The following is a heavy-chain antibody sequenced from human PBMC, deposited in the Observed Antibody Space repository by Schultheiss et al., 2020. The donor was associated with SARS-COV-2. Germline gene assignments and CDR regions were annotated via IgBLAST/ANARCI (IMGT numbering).Heavy chain of an antibody. CDR3: AREGAAAGHNYYYYGMDV. CDR1: GYTFTGYY. J-gene: IGHJ6*02. V-gene: IGHV1-8*02. D-gene: IGHD6-13*01. CDR2: MNPNSGNT. Sequence: ASVKVSCKASGYTFTGYYMHWVRQAPGQGLEWMGWMNPNSGNTGYAQKFQGRVTMTRNTSISTAYMELSSLRSEDTALYYCAREGAAAGHNYYYYGMDVWGQGTTVTVSS.